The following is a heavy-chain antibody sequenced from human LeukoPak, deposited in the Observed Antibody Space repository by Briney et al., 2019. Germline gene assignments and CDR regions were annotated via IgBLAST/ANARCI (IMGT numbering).Heavy chain of an antibody. CDR1: GFTFSSYS. J-gene: IGHJ4*02. V-gene: IGHV3-21*01. CDR3: AKDYYDSSGYYYGVGDYFDY. D-gene: IGHD3-22*01. CDR2: ISSSSSYI. Sequence: GGCLRLSCAAPGFTFSSYSMNWVRQAPGKGLEWVSSISSSSSYIYYADSVKGRFTISRDNSKNTLYLQMNSLRAEDTAVYYCAKDYYDSSGYYYGVGDYFDYWGQGTLVTVSS.